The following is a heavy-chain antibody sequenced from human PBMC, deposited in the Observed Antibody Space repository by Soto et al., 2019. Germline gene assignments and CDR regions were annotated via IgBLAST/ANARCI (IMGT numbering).Heavy chain of an antibody. D-gene: IGHD3-3*02. CDR2: MSSDGSST. J-gene: IGHJ4*02. CDR1: GLTFYNYA. CDR3: ERHLAGNRDY. V-gene: IGHV3-74*01. Sequence: PGGSLRLSCAASGLTFYNYAMNWVRQTPGKGLEWVSRMSSDGSSTSYADSVKGRFTISRDNDKNTPYLQMTSLRAEDTAVYCYERHLAGNRDYWGKGTLVTVSS.